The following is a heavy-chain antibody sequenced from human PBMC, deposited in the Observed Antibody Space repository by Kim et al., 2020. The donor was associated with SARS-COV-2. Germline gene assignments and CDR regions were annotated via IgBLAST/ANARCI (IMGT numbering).Heavy chain of an antibody. V-gene: IGHV3-21*01. CDR2: ISNSSSYI. Sequence: GGSLRLSCAASGFTFSSYSMNWVRQAPGKGLEWVSSISNSSSYIYYADSVKGRFTISRDNAKNSLYLQMNSLRAEDTAVYYCARTSEGLTDYWGQGTLVTVSS. CDR1: GFTFSSYS. J-gene: IGHJ4*02. CDR3: ARTSEGLTDY. D-gene: IGHD3-3*01.